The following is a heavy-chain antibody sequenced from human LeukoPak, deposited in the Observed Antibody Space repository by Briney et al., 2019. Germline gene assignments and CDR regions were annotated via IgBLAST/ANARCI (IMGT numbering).Heavy chain of an antibody. Sequence: ASVKVSCKASGYTFTSYGISWVRQAPGQGLEWMGWISAYNGNTNYAQKLQGRVTMTTDTSTSTAYMELRSLRSDDTAVYYCARDVGIMITFGGVIDQDAFDIWGQGTMATVSS. J-gene: IGHJ3*02. D-gene: IGHD3-16*02. CDR3: ARDVGIMITFGGVIDQDAFDI. CDR2: ISAYNGNT. CDR1: GYTFTSYG. V-gene: IGHV1-18*01.